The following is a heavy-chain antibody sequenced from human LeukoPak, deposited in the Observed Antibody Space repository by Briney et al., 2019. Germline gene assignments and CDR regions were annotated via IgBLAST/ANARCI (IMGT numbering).Heavy chain of an antibody. V-gene: IGHV1-2*02. J-gene: IGHJ3*02. CDR2: IYPNSGDT. CDR3: ARSGGDAFDI. CDR1: GYTFSSYY. Sequence: ASVKVSCKASGYTFSSYYMHWVRQAPGQGLEWMGWIYPNSGDTKYAQKFQGRVTVTRDTSISTAFMEVSRLTSDDTAVYYCARSGGDAFDIWGQGTMVTASS. D-gene: IGHD1-26*01.